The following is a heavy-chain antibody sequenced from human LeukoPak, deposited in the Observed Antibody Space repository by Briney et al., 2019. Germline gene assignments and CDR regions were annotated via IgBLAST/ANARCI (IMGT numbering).Heavy chain of an antibody. CDR2: IYYSGST. CDR3: ARDRGYDILTGYYLAFDI. CDR1: GGSISSYY. J-gene: IGHJ3*02. Sequence: SETLSLTCTVAGGSISSYYWSWIRQPPGKGLEWIGYIYYSGSTNYNPSLKSRVTISVDTSKNQFSLKLSSVTAADTAVYYCARDRGYDILTGYYLAFDIWGQGTVVTVSS. V-gene: IGHV4-59*01. D-gene: IGHD3-9*01.